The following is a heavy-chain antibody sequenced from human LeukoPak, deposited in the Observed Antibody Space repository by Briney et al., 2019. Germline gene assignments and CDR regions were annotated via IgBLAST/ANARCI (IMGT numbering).Heavy chain of an antibody. CDR2: MNPKSGNT. CDR1: GYTFTNYD. Sequence: ASVKVSCEASGYTFTNYDINWVRQATGQGLEWMGWMNPKSGNTGYAQKFQGRVTMTRSTSISTAYTDLSSLRSEDTAVYYCARRPRYCSGGSCYDYWGQGTLVTVSS. D-gene: IGHD2-15*01. CDR3: ARRPRYCSGGSCYDY. J-gene: IGHJ4*02. V-gene: IGHV1-8*01.